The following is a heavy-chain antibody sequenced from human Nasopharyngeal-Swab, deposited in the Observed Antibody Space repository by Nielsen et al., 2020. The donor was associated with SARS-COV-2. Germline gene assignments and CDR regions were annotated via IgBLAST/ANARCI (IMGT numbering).Heavy chain of an antibody. D-gene: IGHD3-10*01. J-gene: IGHJ4*02. CDR2: TYYRSKWYN. CDR1: GASVSSNSAA. Sequence: SETLSLTCAIPGASVSSNSAAWNWIRQSPSRGLEWLGRTYYRSKWYNDYAVSVKSRITINPDTSKNQFSLQLNSVTPEDTAVYYCARDGPPRGVVFDYWGQGTLVAVSS. V-gene: IGHV6-1*01. CDR3: ARDGPPRGVVFDY.